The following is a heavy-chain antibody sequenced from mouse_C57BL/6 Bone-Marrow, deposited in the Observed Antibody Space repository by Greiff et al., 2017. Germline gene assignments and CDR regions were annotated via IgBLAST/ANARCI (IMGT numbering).Heavy chain of an antibody. V-gene: IGHV5-6*01. D-gene: IGHD2-2*01. CDR2: ISSGGSYT. CDR1: GFTFSSYG. CDR3: ARQGGYDGDAMDY. J-gene: IGHJ4*01. Sequence: EVQRVESGGDLVKPGGSLKLSCAASGFTFSSYGMSWVRQTPDKRLEWVATISSGGSYTYYPDSVKGRFTISRDNAKNTLYLQMSRLKSEDTAMYYGARQGGYDGDAMDYWGQGTSVTVSS.